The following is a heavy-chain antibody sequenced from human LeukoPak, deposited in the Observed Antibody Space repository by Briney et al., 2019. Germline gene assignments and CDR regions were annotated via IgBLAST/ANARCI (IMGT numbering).Heavy chain of an antibody. CDR3: ATSRSLDY. V-gene: IGHV3-15*07. Sequence: GGSLRLSCAASGFTFNDAWMNWVRQAPGKGLEWVGRIKRKTDGGTTDYAAPVKGRFTISRDDSKNTLYLQMNSLKTEDTAVYYCATSRSLDYWGQGTLVTVSS. CDR2: IKRKTDGGTT. CDR1: GFTFNDAW. J-gene: IGHJ4*02.